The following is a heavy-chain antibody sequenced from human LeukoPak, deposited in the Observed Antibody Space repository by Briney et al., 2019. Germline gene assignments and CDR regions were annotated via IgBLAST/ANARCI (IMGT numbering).Heavy chain of an antibody. Sequence: GSLRLSCAASGFTVSSNYMSWVRQAPGKGLGWVSVIYSGGSTYYADSVKGRFTISRDNSKSTLYLQMNSLRAEDTAVYYCASWGYYDSSGYYQIDYWGQGTLVTVSS. CDR1: GFTVSSNY. CDR2: IYSGGST. V-gene: IGHV3-66*02. J-gene: IGHJ4*02. CDR3: ASWGYYDSSGYYQIDY. D-gene: IGHD3-22*01.